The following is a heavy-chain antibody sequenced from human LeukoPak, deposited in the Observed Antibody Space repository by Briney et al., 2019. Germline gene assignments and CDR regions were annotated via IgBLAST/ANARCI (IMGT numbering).Heavy chain of an antibody. CDR1: GYTFTSYG. Sequence: ASVKVSCKASGYTFTSYGISWVRQAPGQGLEWMGWISGYNGNTNYAQELRDRVTMTTGTSTSTAYMELRSLRSDDTAVYYCARDRSPLGELSLYNYWGQGTLVTVSS. CDR3: ARDRSPLGELSLYNY. V-gene: IGHV1-18*01. CDR2: ISGYNGNT. D-gene: IGHD3-16*02. J-gene: IGHJ4*02.